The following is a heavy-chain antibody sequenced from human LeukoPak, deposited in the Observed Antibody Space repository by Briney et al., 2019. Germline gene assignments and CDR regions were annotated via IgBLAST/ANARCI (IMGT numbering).Heavy chain of an antibody. CDR2: IYYSGRT. V-gene: IGHV4-39*01. CDR3: ARLIYDSSGYYSEGFDY. J-gene: IGHJ4*02. CDR1: GGSISSSSYY. D-gene: IGHD3-22*01. Sequence: SETLSLTCTVSGGSISSSSYYWGWIRQPPGKGLEWIGSIYYSGRTYYNPSLKSRVTISVDTSKNQFSLKLSSVTAADTAVYYCARLIYDSSGYYSEGFDYWGERPLDTVSS.